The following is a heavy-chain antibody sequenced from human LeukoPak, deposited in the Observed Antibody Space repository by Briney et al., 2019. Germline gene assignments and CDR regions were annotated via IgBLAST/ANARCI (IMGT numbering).Heavy chain of an antibody. J-gene: IGHJ6*03. CDR3: ARLGYYDILTGYYTATNYYYYYYMDV. CDR2: IYPGDSDT. D-gene: IGHD3-9*01. Sequence: GESLKISCKGSGYSFTSYWTGWVRQMPGKGLEWMGIIYPGDSDTRYSPSFQGQVTISADKSISTAYLQWSSLKASDTAMYYCARLGYYDILTGYYTATNYYYYYYMDVWGKGTTVTVSS. CDR1: GYSFTSYW. V-gene: IGHV5-51*01.